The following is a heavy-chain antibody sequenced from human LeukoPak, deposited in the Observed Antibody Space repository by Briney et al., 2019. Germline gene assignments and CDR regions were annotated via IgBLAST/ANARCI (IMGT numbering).Heavy chain of an antibody. D-gene: IGHD3-3*01. J-gene: IGHJ4*02. CDR3: AKDRGIFGVVIMTFDY. Sequence: GGSLRLSCAASGFTFSSYAMSWVRQAPGKGLEWVSAISGSGGSTYYADSVKGRFTISRDNSKNTLYPQMNSLRAEDTAVYYCAKDRGIFGVVIMTFDYWGQGTLVTVSS. CDR1: GFTFSSYA. CDR2: ISGSGGST. V-gene: IGHV3-23*01.